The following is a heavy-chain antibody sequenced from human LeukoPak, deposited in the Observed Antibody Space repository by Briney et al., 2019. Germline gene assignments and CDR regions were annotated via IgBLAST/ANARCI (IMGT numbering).Heavy chain of an antibody. Sequence: GESLKISCKGSGYSFTNYWIGWVRQMPGKGLEWMGIIYPGDSDTRYSPSFQGQVTISADKSIGTAYLQWSGLKASDTAMYYCARPGLTGGDYVAAASGLDYWGQGTLVTVSS. CDR1: GYSFTNYW. D-gene: IGHD6-13*01. V-gene: IGHV5-51*01. J-gene: IGHJ4*02. CDR3: ARPGLTGGDYVAAASGLDY. CDR2: IYPGDSDT.